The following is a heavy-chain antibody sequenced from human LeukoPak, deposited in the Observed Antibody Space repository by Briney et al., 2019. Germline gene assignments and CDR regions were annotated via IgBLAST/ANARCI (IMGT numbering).Heavy chain of an antibody. CDR3: ARVYRSGSPLDY. CDR2: INYSGTHT. Sequence: GGSLRLSCAASGFTFSDYYMTWISQAPGKGLEWVSYINYSGTHTKNADSVQGRFTISRDNAKNSLYLQMNSLRAEDTAVYYCARVYRSGSPLDYWGQGTLVTVSS. J-gene: IGHJ4*02. D-gene: IGHD3-10*01. V-gene: IGHV3-11*05. CDR1: GFTFSDYY.